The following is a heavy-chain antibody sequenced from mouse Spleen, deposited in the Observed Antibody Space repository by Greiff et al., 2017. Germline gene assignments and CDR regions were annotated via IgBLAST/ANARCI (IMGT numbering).Heavy chain of an antibody. V-gene: IGHV2-2*01. CDR1: GFSLTSYG. CDR2: IWRGGST. J-gene: IGHJ2*01. D-gene: IGHD1-1*01. Sequence: QVQLQQSGPGLVQPSQSLSITCTVSGFSLTSYGVHWVRQSPGKGLEWLGVIWRGGSTDYNAAFISRLSISKDNSKSQVFFKMNSLQADDTAIYYCARKQGYGSSLDYWGQGTTLTVSS. CDR3: ARKQGYGSSLDY.